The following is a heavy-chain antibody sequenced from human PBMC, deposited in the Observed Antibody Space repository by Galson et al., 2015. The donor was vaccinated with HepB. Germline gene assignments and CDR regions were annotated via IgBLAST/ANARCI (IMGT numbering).Heavy chain of an antibody. V-gene: IGHV4-39*07. CDR1: GGSISSSSYY. J-gene: IGHJ4*02. CDR3: ATRAVAGTFDY. CDR2: IYYSGST. Sequence: CTVSGGSISSSSYYWGWIRQPPGKGLEWIGSIYYSGSTYYNPSLKSRVTISVDTSKNQFSLKLSSVTAADTAVYYCATRAVAGTFDYWGQGTLVTVSS. D-gene: IGHD6-19*01.